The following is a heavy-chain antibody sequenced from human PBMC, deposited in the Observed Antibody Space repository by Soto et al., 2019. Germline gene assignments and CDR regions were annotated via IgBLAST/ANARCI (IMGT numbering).Heavy chain of an antibody. J-gene: IGHJ3*01. CDR1: GLTISGKNY. Sequence: DVQLVESGGGLIQPGESLRLSCAAFGLTISGKNYVAWVRQAPGKGLEWVSGIYDVDGSFYADSVRGRFTTSSDSSKTTVYLQMNDLRPDDTAVYYFATWHEREHAYDVWGQGTTVTVSS. V-gene: IGHV3-53*01. CDR3: ATWHEREHAYDV. CDR2: IYDVDGS. D-gene: IGHD1-1*01.